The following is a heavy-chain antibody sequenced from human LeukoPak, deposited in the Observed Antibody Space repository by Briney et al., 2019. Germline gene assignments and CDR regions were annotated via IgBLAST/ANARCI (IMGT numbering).Heavy chain of an antibody. J-gene: IGHJ4*02. Sequence: SETLSLTCTVSGGSISSYYWSWIRQPPGKGLEWIGYIYYSGSTNYNPSLKSRVTISVDTSKNQFSLKLSSVTAADTAVYYCARSPLSFVVGALNFDYWGQGTLVTVSS. CDR2: IYYSGST. CDR1: GGSISSYY. D-gene: IGHD1-26*01. CDR3: ARSPLSFVVGALNFDY. V-gene: IGHV4-59*01.